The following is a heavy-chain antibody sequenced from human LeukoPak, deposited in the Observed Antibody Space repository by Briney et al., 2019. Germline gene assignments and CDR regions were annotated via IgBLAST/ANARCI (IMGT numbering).Heavy chain of an antibody. Sequence: SETLSLTCTVSDDSINSYHWSWIRQPPGKGLEWIGHISSSGSTSYNPSLKSRVTISVDTSKNQFSLKLSSLTAADTAVYYCARVGRGDHTWGSYYCDHWGQGTLVTVSS. D-gene: IGHD3-16*01. CDR3: ARVGRGDHTWGSYYCDH. CDR2: ISSSGST. V-gene: IGHV4-59*01. J-gene: IGHJ4*02. CDR1: DDSINSYH.